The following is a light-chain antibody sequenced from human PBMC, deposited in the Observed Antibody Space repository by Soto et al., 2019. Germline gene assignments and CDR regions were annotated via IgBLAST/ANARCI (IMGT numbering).Light chain of an antibody. J-gene: IGLJ1*01. V-gene: IGLV2-14*01. CDR2: EVS. CDR3: SAYTSSRTQV. Sequence: QSALTQPASVSGSPGQSITISCTGTSSDVGGYNYVSWYQQHTGKAPKLLLYEVSNRPSGVSNRFSGSKSGNTASLTIYGLQAEDEDDYYCSAYTSSRTQVFGTGTKLTVL. CDR1: SSDVGGYNY.